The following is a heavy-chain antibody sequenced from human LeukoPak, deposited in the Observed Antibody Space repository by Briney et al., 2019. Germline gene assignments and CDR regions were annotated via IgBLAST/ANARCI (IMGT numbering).Heavy chain of an antibody. CDR2: IIPIFGTA. V-gene: IGHV1-69*13. J-gene: IGHJ3*02. Sequence: SVKVSCKASGYTFTGYYMHWVRQAPGQGLEWMGGIIPIFGTANYAQKFQGRVTITADESTSTAYMELSSLRSEDTAVYYCASRTAPSYYYDRLGDAFDIWGQGTMVTVSS. CDR1: GYTFTGYY. CDR3: ASRTAPSYYYDRLGDAFDI. D-gene: IGHD3-22*01.